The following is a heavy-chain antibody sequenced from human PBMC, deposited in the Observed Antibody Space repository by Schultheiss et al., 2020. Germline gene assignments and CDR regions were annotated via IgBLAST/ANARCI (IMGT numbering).Heavy chain of an antibody. CDR2: IIPIFGTA. D-gene: IGHD3-22*01. CDR1: GGTFSSYA. J-gene: IGHJ4*02. Sequence: SVKVSFKASGGTFSSYAISWVRQAPGQGLEWMGGIIPIFGTANYAQKFQGRVTITADESTSTAYMELSSLRSEDTAVYYCARDLHSSGYYYEGTDYWGQGTLVNGSS. V-gene: IGHV1-69*13. CDR3: ARDLHSSGYYYEGTDY.